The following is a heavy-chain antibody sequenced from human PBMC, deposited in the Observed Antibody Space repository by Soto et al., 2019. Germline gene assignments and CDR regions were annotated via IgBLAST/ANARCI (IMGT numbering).Heavy chain of an antibody. CDR2: IYHSGST. D-gene: IGHD3-3*01. V-gene: IGHV4-38-2*02. J-gene: IGHJ5*02. CDR3: ARDRGRFLEWLSLGRFDP. CDR1: GYSISSGYY. Sequence: PSETLSLTCAVSGYSISSGYYWGWIRQPSGKGLEWIGSIYHSGSTYYNPSLKSRVTISVDTSKNQFSLKLSSVTAADTAVYYCARDRGRFLEWLSLGRFDPWGQGTLVTVSS.